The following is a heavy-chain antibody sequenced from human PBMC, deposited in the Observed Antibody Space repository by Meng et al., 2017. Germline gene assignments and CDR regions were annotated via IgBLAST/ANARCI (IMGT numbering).Heavy chain of an antibody. CDR3: ARGNYGDYLYYFDY. CDR1: GYTFTSYG. J-gene: IGHJ4*02. CDR2: ISAYNGNT. V-gene: IGHV1-18*01. Sequence: QVQRVAYGAEVKKPGASVKVSCKASGYTFTSYGISWVRQAPGQGLEWMGWISAYNGNTNYAQKLQGRVTMTTDTSTSTAYMELRSLRSYDTAVYYCARGNYGDYLYYFDYWGQGTLVTVSS. D-gene: IGHD4-17*01.